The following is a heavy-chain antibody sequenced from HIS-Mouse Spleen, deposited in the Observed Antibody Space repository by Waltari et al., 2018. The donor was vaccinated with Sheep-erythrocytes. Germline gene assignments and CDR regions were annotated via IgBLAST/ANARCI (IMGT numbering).Heavy chain of an antibody. CDR2: ISSSSSYI. CDR3: ARDTGTDAFDI. J-gene: IGHJ3*02. D-gene: IGHD1-1*01. CDR1: GFTFRSDS. Sequence: EVQLVESGGGLVTPGGSLRLSCAASGFTFRSDSMNGVRQAPGKGLGCVSSISSSSSYIYYADSVKGRFTISRDNAKNSLYLQMNSLRAEDTAVYYCARDTGTDAFDIWGQGTMVTVSS. V-gene: IGHV3-21*01.